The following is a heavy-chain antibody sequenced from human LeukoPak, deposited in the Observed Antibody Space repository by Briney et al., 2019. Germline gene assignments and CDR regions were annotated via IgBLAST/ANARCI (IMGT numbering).Heavy chain of an antibody. V-gene: IGHV1-8*01. J-gene: IGHJ6*02. CDR2: MNPNSGNT. Sequence: ASVKVSCKASGYTFTSYDINWVRQATGQGLEWMGWMNPNSGNTGYAQKFQGRVTMTRNTSISTAYMELSSLRSEDTAVYYCARTPPLRYFDWLLRDYYGMDVWGQGTTVTVSS. D-gene: IGHD3-9*01. CDR1: GYTFTSYD. CDR3: ARTPPLRYFDWLLRDYYGMDV.